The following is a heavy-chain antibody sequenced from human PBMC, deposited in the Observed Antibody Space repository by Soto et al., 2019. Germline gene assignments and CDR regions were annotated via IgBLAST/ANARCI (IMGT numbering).Heavy chain of an antibody. CDR1: GYSFNSYY. D-gene: IGHD6-19*01. J-gene: IGHJ4*02. V-gene: IGHV1-46*02. CDR3: AASIAEASFDY. CDR2: INPSGGRT. Sequence: SVKVSFKASGYSFNSYYMHWVRQAPGQGLEWMGRINPSGGRTSYAQKFQGRVTMTRDTPTSTVYMELSSLRSEDTAVYYCAASIAEASFDYWGQGTLVTVSS.